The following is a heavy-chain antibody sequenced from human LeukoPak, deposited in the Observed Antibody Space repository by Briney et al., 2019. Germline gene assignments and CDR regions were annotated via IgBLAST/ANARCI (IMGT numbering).Heavy chain of an antibody. CDR3: AREISGSGSYPGL. D-gene: IGHD3-10*01. CDR2: IWHDGSHK. CDR1: GFHFDTYA. V-gene: IGHV3-33*01. Sequence: GRPLRLSCAASGFHFDTYAMHWVRQAPAQGLEWVALIWHDGSHKFYSNSVRGQFTISRDNSKNPVYLQMNNLRPDDTAVYYCAREISGSGSYPGLWGQGTLVTVSS. J-gene: IGHJ4*02.